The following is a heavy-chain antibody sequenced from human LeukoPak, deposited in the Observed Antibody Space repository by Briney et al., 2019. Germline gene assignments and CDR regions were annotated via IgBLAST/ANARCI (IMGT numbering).Heavy chain of an antibody. CDR3: ARGCSGGSCYSSDY. V-gene: IGHV7-4-1*02. CDR1: GYTFTSYA. D-gene: IGHD2-15*01. Sequence: ASVKVSCKASGYTFTSYAMYWVRQAPGQGLEWMGWINTNTGNPTYAQGFTGRFVFPLDTSVNTAYLQISSLKAEDTAVYYCARGCSGGSCYSSDYWGQGTLVTVSS. CDR2: INTNTGNP. J-gene: IGHJ4*02.